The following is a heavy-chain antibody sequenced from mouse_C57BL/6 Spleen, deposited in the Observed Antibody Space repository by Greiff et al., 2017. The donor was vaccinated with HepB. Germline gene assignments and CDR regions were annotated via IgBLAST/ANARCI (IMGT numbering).Heavy chain of an antibody. Sequence: EVQLVESEGGLVQPGSSMKLSCTASGFTFSDYYMAWVRQVPEKGLEWVANINYDGSSTYYLDSLKSRFIISRDNAKNSLYLQMSSLKSEDTATYYCAREELGYGSSFHWYFDVWGTGTTVTVSS. V-gene: IGHV5-16*01. CDR3: AREELGYGSSFHWYFDV. J-gene: IGHJ1*03. D-gene: IGHD1-1*01. CDR1: GFTFSDYY. CDR2: INYDGSST.